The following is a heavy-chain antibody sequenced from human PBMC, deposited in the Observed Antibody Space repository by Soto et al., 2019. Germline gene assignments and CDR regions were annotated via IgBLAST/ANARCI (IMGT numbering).Heavy chain of an antibody. CDR3: ARETQDCRSANCFGFYSPWFVP. CDR1: GFSLINYG. J-gene: IGHJ5*02. CDR2: ISDDGGNK. Sequence: QEQLVESGGGVVQPGGSLRLSCVASGFSLINYGMHWVRQAPGKGLEWVAVISDDGGNKKYADSVKGRHTISRDNSKNTLYLQLTSLKNEDPAMYYCARETQDCRSANCFGFYSPWFVPWGQGTLVSVSS. D-gene: IGHD2-2*01. V-gene: IGHV3-30*03.